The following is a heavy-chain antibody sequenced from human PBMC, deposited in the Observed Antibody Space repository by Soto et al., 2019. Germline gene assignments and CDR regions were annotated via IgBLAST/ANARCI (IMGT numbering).Heavy chain of an antibody. Sequence: QVQLQESGPGLVKPSQTLSLTCTVSGGSISSGGYYWSWIRQHPGKGLEWIGYIYYSGSTYYNPSLKSRVTISVDTSKNQFSLKLSSVAAADTAVYYCARDNIVVVPAAIRGHWFDPWGQGTLVTVSS. CDR3: ARDNIVVVPAAIRGHWFDP. CDR1: GGSISSGGYY. V-gene: IGHV4-31*03. J-gene: IGHJ5*02. CDR2: IYYSGST. D-gene: IGHD2-2*02.